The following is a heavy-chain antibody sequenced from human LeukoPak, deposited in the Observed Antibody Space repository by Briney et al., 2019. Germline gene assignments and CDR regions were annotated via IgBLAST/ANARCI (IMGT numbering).Heavy chain of an antibody. V-gene: IGHV1-2*02. CDR1: RYTFTGYY. Sequence: ASVKVSCKASRYTFTGYYMHWVRQAPGQGLEWMGWINPNSGGTNYAQKFQGRVTMTRDTSISTAYMELSRLRSDDTAVYYCARAGIGLKYFQHWGQGTLVTVSS. D-gene: IGHD3-10*01. CDR2: INPNSGGT. J-gene: IGHJ1*01. CDR3: ARAGIGLKYFQH.